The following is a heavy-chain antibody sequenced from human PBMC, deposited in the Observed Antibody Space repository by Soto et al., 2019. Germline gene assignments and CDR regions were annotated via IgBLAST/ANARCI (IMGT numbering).Heavy chain of an antibody. Sequence: QVQLVEFGGGVVQPGRSLRLSCAASGFTFSTYGMHWVRQAPGKGLEWVARIWPAGSNTYYTDSVKDRLTISRDNSKNTLYLQMNSLRAEDRAVFYRATEIDCLHAFDIWGQATMVTVSS. D-gene: IGHD2-21*02. CDR1: GFTFSTYG. V-gene: IGHV3-33*01. CDR3: ATEIDCLHAFDI. CDR2: IWPAGSNT. J-gene: IGHJ3*02.